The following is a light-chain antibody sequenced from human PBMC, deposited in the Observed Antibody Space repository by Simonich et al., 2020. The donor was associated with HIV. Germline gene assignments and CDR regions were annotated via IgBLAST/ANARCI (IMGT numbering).Light chain of an antibody. CDR3: QQYYSTPNT. J-gene: IGKJ2*01. Sequence: DIVMTQSPDSLAVSLGERATINCQSSQSVLYSSNNKNYLAWYQQKPGQPPKLLIYWASTRESGVPDRFSGSGSGTDFTLTISSLHAEDVAVYYCQQYYSTPNTFGQGTKLEIK. V-gene: IGKV4-1*01. CDR2: WAS. CDR1: QSVLYSSNNKNY.